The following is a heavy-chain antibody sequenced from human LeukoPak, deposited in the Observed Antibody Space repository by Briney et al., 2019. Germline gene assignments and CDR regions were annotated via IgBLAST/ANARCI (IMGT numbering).Heavy chain of an antibody. CDR3: ARDGYSYGWRPPYDAFDI. D-gene: IGHD5-18*01. CDR1: GGTFSSYA. V-gene: IGHV1-69*13. Sequence: VASVKVSCKASGGTFSSYAISWVRQAPGQGLEWMGGIIPIFGTANYAQKFQGRVTITADESTSTAYMELSSLRSEDTAVYYCARDGYSYGWRPPYDAFDIWGHGTMVTVSS. CDR2: IIPIFGTA. J-gene: IGHJ3*02.